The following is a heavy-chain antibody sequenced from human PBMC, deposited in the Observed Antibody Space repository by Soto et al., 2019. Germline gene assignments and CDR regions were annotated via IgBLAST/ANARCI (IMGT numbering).Heavy chain of an antibody. Sequence: QVHLQQWGAGLLKPSETLSLTCAVYGESFIGYYWTWIRQSPGKVLEWIGEINHGGSTNYNPSLKSRVTISIVTSKNQFSLKLTSVTAADTSVYYCARTDIVTTNWFDPWGQGTLVTVSS. CDR3: ARTDIVTTNWFDP. CDR1: GESFIGYY. CDR2: INHGGST. J-gene: IGHJ5*02. D-gene: IGHD5-12*01. V-gene: IGHV4-34*01.